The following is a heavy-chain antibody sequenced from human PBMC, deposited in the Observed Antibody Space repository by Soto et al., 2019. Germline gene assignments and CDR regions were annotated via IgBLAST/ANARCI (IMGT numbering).Heavy chain of an antibody. CDR1: GGSMSSFY. J-gene: IGHJ5*02. V-gene: IGHV4-59*01. CDR2: VLYSGST. D-gene: IGHD2-15*01. Sequence: VQLQESGPGLAKPSETLSLTCTVSGGSMSSFYWSWIRQPPGKGLEWIGNVLYSGSTIYNTSLNSRVTISVDTSKSQFSLKLSSVIAADTAVYYCAKEICDPNGCYGRWLDPWGQGTLVTVSS. CDR3: AKEICDPNGCYGRWLDP.